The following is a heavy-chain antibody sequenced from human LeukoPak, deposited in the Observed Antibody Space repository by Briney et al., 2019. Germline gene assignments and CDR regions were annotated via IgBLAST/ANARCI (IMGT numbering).Heavy chain of an antibody. J-gene: IGHJ4*02. CDR2: ISSSGGST. Sequence: AISSSGGSTNYEDSVKGRFTISRDNSKNTLYLQMNSLRAEETAVYYCGKDPSPAGYYFDYWGQGTLVTVSS. V-gene: IGHV3-23*01. CDR3: GKDPSPAGYYFDY. D-gene: IGHD2-2*01.